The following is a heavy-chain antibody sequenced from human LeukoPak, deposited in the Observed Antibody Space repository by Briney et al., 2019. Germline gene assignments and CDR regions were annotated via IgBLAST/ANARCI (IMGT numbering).Heavy chain of an antibody. J-gene: IGHJ4*02. Sequence: GGSLRLSCAASGFTFSSYGMHWVRQAPGKGLEWVAFIRYDGSNKYYADSVKGRFTISRDNSKSTLYLQMNSLRAEDTAVYYCAKDGAYYDSSGYYSDFDYWGQGTLVTVSS. CDR1: GFTFSSYG. CDR3: AKDGAYYDSSGYYSDFDY. V-gene: IGHV3-30*02. D-gene: IGHD3-22*01. CDR2: IRYDGSNK.